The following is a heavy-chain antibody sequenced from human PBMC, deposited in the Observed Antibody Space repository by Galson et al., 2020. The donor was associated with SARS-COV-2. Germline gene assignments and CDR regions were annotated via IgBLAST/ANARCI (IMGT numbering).Heavy chain of an antibody. D-gene: IGHD3-16*02. CDR2: IDPADSHT. V-gene: IGHV5-51*01. CDR1: GYTFTNYW. Sequence: ESLKISCKGSGYTFTNYWIGWVRQMPGKGLEWMAIIDPADSHTRYSPSFQGQVTISADKSISTTYLQWRSLQASDTAMYYCARPGMGGIVVGQFDYWGQGTRVTVSS. CDR3: ARPGMGGIVVGQFDY. J-gene: IGHJ4*02.